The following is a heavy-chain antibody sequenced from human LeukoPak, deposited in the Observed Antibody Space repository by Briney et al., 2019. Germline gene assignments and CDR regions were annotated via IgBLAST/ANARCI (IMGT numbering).Heavy chain of an antibody. Sequence: SETLSLTCTVYGGSFSGYYWSWIRQPPGKGLEWIGEINHSGNTNYNPSLKSRVTISVDTSKNQFSLKLSSVTAADTAVYYCARLRSSWYSSYYYYYMDVWGKGTTVTISS. V-gene: IGHV4-34*01. CDR3: ARLRSSWYSSYYYYYMDV. J-gene: IGHJ6*03. D-gene: IGHD6-13*01. CDR2: INHSGNT. CDR1: GGSFSGYY.